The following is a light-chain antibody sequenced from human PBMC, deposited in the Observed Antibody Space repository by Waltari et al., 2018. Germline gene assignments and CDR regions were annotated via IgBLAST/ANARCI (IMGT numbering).Light chain of an antibody. V-gene: IGLV2-14*03. J-gene: IGLJ2*01. CDR3: SSYTTTNTVI. Sequence: QSALTQPASVSGSPGQSITISCTRTSSDVGAYNYSPWYQQHPGKAPKLMIYDFNNRPSGVSNRFSGSKSGNTASLTISGLQAEDEADYYCSSYTTTNTVIFGGGTTLAVL. CDR2: DFN. CDR1: SSDVGAYNY.